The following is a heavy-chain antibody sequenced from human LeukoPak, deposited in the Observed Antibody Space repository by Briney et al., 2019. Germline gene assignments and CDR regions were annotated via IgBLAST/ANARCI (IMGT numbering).Heavy chain of an antibody. CDR3: AREGHDSHDAFDI. CDR2: MNPNSGNT. J-gene: IGHJ3*02. CDR1: GYTFTSYD. V-gene: IGHV1-8*03. Sequence: ASVKVSCKASGYTFTSYDINWVRQATGQGLEWMGWMNPNSGNTGYAQKFQGRVTITRNTSISTAYMELSSLRSEDTAVYYCAREGHDSHDAFDIWGQGTMVTVSS. D-gene: IGHD3-22*01.